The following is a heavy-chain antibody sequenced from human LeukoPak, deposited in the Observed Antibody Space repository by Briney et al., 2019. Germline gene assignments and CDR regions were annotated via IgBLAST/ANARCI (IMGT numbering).Heavy chain of an antibody. V-gene: IGHV4-4*07. CDR3: ARGYLWNWGNYYYYYGMDV. D-gene: IGHD7-27*01. CDR2: IYTSGST. Sequence: SETLSLTCTVSGGSISSYYWSWIQQPAGKGLEWIGRIYTSGSTNYNPSLKSRVTMSVDTSKNQFSLKLSSVTAADTAVYYCARGYLWNWGNYYYYYGMDVWGQGTTVTVSS. J-gene: IGHJ6*02. CDR1: GGSISSYY.